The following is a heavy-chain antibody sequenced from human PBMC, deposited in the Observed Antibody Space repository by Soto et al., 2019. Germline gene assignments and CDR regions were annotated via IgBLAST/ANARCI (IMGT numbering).Heavy chain of an antibody. Sequence: GGSLRLSCAASGFTFSSYAMSWVRQAPGKGLEWVSAISGSGGSTYYADSVKGRFTISRDNSKNTLYLQMNSLRAEDTAVYYCASQDIVVVVAGEYNWFDPWGQGTLVTVSS. CDR3: ASQDIVVVVAGEYNWFDP. CDR1: GFTFSSYA. D-gene: IGHD2-15*01. J-gene: IGHJ5*02. CDR2: ISGSGGST. V-gene: IGHV3-23*01.